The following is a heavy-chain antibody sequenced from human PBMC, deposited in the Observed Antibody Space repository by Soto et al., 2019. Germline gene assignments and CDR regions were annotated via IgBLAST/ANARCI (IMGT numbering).Heavy chain of an antibody. Sequence: SQSLSLTCAISGDSVSSNSAACNWIRESPSRGLVWLGRTYYRSKWYNDYAVSGKRRITITPDASMILFSLQMNSVPPEDTAVYYCERDNYYDSSGYYRAFDNWGQGTVGTVSS. CDR2: TYYRSKWYN. V-gene: IGHV6-1*01. D-gene: IGHD3-22*01. CDR3: ERDNYYDSSGYYRAFDN. J-gene: IGHJ4*02. CDR1: GDSVSSNSAA.